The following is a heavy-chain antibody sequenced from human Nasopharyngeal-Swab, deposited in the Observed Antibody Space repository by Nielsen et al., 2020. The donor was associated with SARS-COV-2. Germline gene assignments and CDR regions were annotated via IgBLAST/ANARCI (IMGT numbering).Heavy chain of an antibody. CDR3: ARDGRSSWYFDL. V-gene: IGHV4-59*01. Sequence: SETLSLTCTVSGGSISSYYWSWIRQPPGKGLEWIGYIYYSGSTNYNPSLKSRVTISVDTSKNQFSLKLSSVTAADTAIYYCARDGRSSWYFDLWGRDTLVTVSS. CDR1: GGSISSYY. J-gene: IGHJ2*01. CDR2: IYYSGST.